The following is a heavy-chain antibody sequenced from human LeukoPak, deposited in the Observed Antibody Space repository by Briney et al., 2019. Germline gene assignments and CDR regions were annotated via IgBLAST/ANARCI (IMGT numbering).Heavy chain of an antibody. Sequence: GGSLRLSCAASGFTFSSYWMSWVRQAPGKGLEWVAFIRYDGSNKYYADSVKGRFTISRDNSKNTLYLQMNSLRAEDTAVYYCAKELGVVTHYWGQGTLVTVSS. CDR1: GFTFSSYW. V-gene: IGHV3-30*02. D-gene: IGHD4-23*01. J-gene: IGHJ4*02. CDR2: IRYDGSNK. CDR3: AKELGVVTHY.